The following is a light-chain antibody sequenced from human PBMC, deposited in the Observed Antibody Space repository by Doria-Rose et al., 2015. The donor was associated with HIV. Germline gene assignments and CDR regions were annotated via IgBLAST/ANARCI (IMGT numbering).Light chain of an antibody. CDR3: QQYYTTPMYT. Sequence: ITLRASQAISNSLAWYQQIPGKAPKLLVYGASRLETGVPSSSSGSGSGTDYTLTISSLQPEDFATYYCQQYYTTPMYTFGQGTKLEIK. V-gene: IGKV1-NL1*01. CDR2: GAS. CDR1: QAISNS. J-gene: IGKJ2*01.